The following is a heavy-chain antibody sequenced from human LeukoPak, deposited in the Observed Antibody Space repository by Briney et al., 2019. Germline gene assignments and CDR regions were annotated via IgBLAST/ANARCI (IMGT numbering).Heavy chain of an antibody. CDR1: VRSISSHY. J-gene: IGHJ6*03. D-gene: IGHD3-22*01. CDR3: AGAYYYDSSGYFLGWGPGYYYYMDV. Sequence: PSETLSLTCAVSVRSISSHYWSWIRQPPGKGLEWVGYIYYSGSNNYYTSLKSRVTISVDTSKNQFSLKLSSVTAADAAVYYCAGAYYYDSSGYFLGWGPGYYYYMDVWGKATTVTVSS. V-gene: IGHV4-59*11. CDR2: IYYSGSN.